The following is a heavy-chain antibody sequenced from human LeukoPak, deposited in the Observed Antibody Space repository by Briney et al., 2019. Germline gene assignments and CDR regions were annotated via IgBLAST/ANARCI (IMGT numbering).Heavy chain of an antibody. CDR2: IRSRANSYVT. Sequence: GGSLRLSCAASGFIFSGSAMHWVRQASGKGLEWLGRIRSRANSYVTVYSASVEGRVTISRDDSKNPAYLQMNSLKTEDTAVYYCTRHSDKYCSGAGCYVNNFYGLDVWGQGTTVTVSS. D-gene: IGHD2-15*01. J-gene: IGHJ6*02. CDR1: GFIFSGSA. V-gene: IGHV3-73*01. CDR3: TRHSDKYCSGAGCYVNNFYGLDV.